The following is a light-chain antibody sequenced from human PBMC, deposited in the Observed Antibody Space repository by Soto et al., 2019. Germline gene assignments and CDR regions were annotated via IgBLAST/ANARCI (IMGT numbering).Light chain of an antibody. CDR3: QQCFKTPWT. J-gene: IGKJ1*01. Sequence: DIQMTQSPSSLSASVGDRVTIICRASQSLSSCLNWYQQKPGKAPKLLIYAASTLQSGVPSRFSGSESGTDFTLTISSLQADDFATYFCQQCFKTPWTFGHGTKVEIE. V-gene: IGKV1-39*01. CDR1: QSLSSC. CDR2: AAS.